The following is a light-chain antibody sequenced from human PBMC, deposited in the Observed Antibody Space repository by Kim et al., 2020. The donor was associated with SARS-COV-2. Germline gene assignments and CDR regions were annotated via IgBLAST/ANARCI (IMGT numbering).Light chain of an antibody. Sequence: GQRVSISCSGRSSNIGSNYVYWYQQLPGTAPKLLIYSNNQRPSGVPDRFSGSKSGTSASLAISGLRSEDEADYYCAAWDDSLSGPVFGGGTKLTVL. V-gene: IGLV1-47*02. J-gene: IGLJ2*01. CDR3: AAWDDSLSGPV. CDR1: SSNIGSNY. CDR2: SNN.